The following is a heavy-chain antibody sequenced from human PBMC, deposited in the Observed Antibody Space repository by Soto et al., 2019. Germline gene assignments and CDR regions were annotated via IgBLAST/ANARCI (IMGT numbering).Heavy chain of an antibody. CDR2: ISGSGGST. CDR1: GFTFSSYA. Sequence: VGSLRLSCAASGFTFSSYAMSWVRQAPGKGLEWVSAISGSGGSTYYADSVKGRFTISRDNSKNTLYLQMNSLRAEDTAVYYCANPLPLSRFLEWPPYGMDVWGQGTTVTVSS. V-gene: IGHV3-23*01. D-gene: IGHD3-3*01. CDR3: ANPLPLSRFLEWPPYGMDV. J-gene: IGHJ6*02.